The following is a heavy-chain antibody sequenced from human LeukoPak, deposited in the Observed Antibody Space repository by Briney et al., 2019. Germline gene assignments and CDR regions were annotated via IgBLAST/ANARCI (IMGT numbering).Heavy chain of an antibody. CDR3: AKNWSTVTAFDY. V-gene: IGHV3-30*02. Sequence: GSLRLSCAASGFTFNSYDMHWVRQAPGKGLEWVTFIRSDGDNKYYADSVKGRFTISRDNSKNTLYLQMNSLRAEDTAVYYCAKNWSTVTAFDYWGQGTLVTVSS. CDR1: GFTFNSYD. D-gene: IGHD4-17*01. CDR2: IRSDGDNK. J-gene: IGHJ4*02.